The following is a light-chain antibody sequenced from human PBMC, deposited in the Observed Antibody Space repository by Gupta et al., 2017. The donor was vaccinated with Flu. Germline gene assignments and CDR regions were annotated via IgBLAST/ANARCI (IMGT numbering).Light chain of an antibody. V-gene: IGKV3-15*01. J-gene: IGKJ4*01. CDR3: QQYNSWPLA. CDR1: QSISNN. CDR2: AAS. Sequence: EIVLTQSPPTLSVSPGERATLSCGASQSISNNLAWYQQKAGKAPRVLIYAASTRHTGIPVRFSGSGSGTEFTLTISSLQSEDFAVYYCQQYNSWPLAFGGGTKVEMK.